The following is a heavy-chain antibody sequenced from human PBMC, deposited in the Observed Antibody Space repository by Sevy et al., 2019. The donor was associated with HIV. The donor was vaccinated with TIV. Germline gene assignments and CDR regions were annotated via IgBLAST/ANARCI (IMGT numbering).Heavy chain of an antibody. J-gene: IGHJ4*02. V-gene: IGHV3-23*01. CDR1: GSTFSSYA. CDR3: AKGDSYGDLDY. D-gene: IGHD4-17*01. CDR2: IGGGGDST. Sequence: GGSLRLSCAASGSTFSSYAMNWVRQAPGEGLEGVSSIGGGGDSTYYEGSVKGRFTISRDNSKNTLYLQMNSLRVEDTAVYYCAKGDSYGDLDYWGQGTLVTVSS.